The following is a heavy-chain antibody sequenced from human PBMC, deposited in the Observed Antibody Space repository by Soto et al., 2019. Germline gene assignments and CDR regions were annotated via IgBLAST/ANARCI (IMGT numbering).Heavy chain of an antibody. CDR2: INAGNGNT. J-gene: IGHJ4*02. D-gene: IGHD3-3*01. V-gene: IGHV1-3*01. Sequence: ASVKVSCKASGYAFTKYAIHWMRQAPGQRLEWMGWINAGNGNTKYLEKFQGRVTITRDTSASTAYMELSSLRYEDTAVYYCARDRLVIVSVFRRGYKFSDDYYFDYWAQGTLVTVSS. CDR1: GYAFTKYA. CDR3: ARDRLVIVSVFRRGYKFSDDYYFDY.